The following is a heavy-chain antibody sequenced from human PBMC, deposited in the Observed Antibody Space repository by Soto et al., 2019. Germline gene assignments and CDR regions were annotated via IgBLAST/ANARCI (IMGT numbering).Heavy chain of an antibody. V-gene: IGHV3-23*01. CDR3: PKATLRVVHPLVFDY. J-gene: IGHJ4*02. CDR1: GFTFSSYA. Sequence: PGGSLILSCEAPGFTFSSYAMNWVLQAPGKGLEWISVISGSGGATYFADSVKGRFVISRDNSKNTLYLQMNSLRAEDTAIYYCPKATLRVVHPLVFDYWGQGSLVTVSS. D-gene: IGHD3-3*01. CDR2: ISGSGGAT.